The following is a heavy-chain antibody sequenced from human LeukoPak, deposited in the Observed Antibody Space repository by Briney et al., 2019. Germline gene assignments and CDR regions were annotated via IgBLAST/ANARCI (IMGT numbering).Heavy chain of an antibody. Sequence: GGSLRLSCAASGFTFDDYAMHWVRHAPGKGLEWVSGISWNSGSIGYADSVKGRFTISRDNAKNSLYLQMNSLRAEDTALYYCAKDWSPTTVGWFDPWGQGTLVTVSS. CDR3: AKDWSPTTVGWFDP. D-gene: IGHD4-11*01. CDR1: GFTFDDYA. CDR2: ISWNSGSI. V-gene: IGHV3-9*01. J-gene: IGHJ5*02.